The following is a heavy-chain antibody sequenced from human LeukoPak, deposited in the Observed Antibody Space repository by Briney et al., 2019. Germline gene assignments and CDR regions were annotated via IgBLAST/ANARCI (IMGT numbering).Heavy chain of an antibody. V-gene: IGHV4-30-2*01. CDR2: IYHSGST. Sequence: SETLSLTCTVSGGSISSGDYYWSWIRQPPGKGLERIGYIYHSGSTYYNPSLKSRVTISVDRSKNQFSLKLSSVTAADTAVYYCARVRDGYNYGAFDIWGQGTMVTVSS. CDR3: ARVRDGYNYGAFDI. J-gene: IGHJ3*02. D-gene: IGHD5-24*01. CDR1: GGSISSGDYY.